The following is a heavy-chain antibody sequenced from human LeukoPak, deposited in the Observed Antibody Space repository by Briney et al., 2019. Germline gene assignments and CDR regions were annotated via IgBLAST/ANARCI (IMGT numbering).Heavy chain of an antibody. CDR2: IYTSGST. CDR1: GGSTSSFY. Sequence: SETLSLTCTVSGGSTSSFYWSWVRQPAGKGLEWIGRIYTSGSTNYNPSLKSRVTISVDKSKKQFSLKLSSVTAADTAVYYCATASSGYCTSTSCYATFDYWGQGTLVTVSS. CDR3: ATASSGYCTSTSCYATFDY. V-gene: IGHV4-4*07. J-gene: IGHJ4*02. D-gene: IGHD2-2*01.